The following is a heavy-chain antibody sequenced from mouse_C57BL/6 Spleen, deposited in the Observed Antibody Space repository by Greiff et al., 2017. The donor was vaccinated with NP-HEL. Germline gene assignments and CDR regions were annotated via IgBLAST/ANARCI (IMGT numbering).Heavy chain of an antibody. J-gene: IGHJ2*01. V-gene: IGHV1-80*01. CDR3: ARECEDYSYYFGY. Sequence: QVQLKESGAELVKPGASVKISCKASGYAFSSYWMNWVKQRPGKGLAWIGQIYPGDGDTNYNGKFKGKATLTADKSSSTAYMQLSSLTSEDSAVYFCARECEDYSYYFGYWGQGTTLTVSS. CDR1: GYAFSSYW. D-gene: IGHD1-1*01. CDR2: IYPGDGDT.